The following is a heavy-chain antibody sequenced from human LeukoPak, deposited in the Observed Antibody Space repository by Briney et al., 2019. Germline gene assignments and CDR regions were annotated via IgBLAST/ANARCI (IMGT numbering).Heavy chain of an antibody. D-gene: IGHD3-3*01. J-gene: IGHJ3*02. Sequence: GGSLRLSCAAAGFTVSSNYMSWVRQAPGKGLEWVSVIYSGGSTYYADSVKGRFTISRDNSKNTLYLQMNSLRAEDTAVYYCARPFLEWLLSDASDIWGQGTMVTVSS. CDR1: GFTVSSNY. V-gene: IGHV3-66*02. CDR2: IYSGGST. CDR3: ARPFLEWLLSDASDI.